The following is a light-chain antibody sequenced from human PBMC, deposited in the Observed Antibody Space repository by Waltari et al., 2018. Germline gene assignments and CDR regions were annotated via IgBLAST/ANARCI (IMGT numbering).Light chain of an antibody. Sequence: DIQMTQSPSSLSASIGDTVTITCQASQGIGNNLNWYQQKPGKAPKLLIYRASSLQSGTSSRFSGSGSGTDLTLTISSLQPEDSATYYCQQGYSYPLTFGGGTKVEIK. CDR2: RAS. J-gene: IGKJ4*01. CDR1: QGIGNN. V-gene: IGKV1-39*01. CDR3: QQGYSYPLT.